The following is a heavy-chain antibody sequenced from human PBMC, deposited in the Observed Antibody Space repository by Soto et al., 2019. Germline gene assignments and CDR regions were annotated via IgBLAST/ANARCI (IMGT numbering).Heavy chain of an antibody. Sequence: GGSLRLSCAASGFTFSRYSMNWVRQAPGKGLEWVSSISSTTNYIYYADSMKGRFTVSRDNAKNSVYLEMNSLSAEDTAVYYCARESEDLTSNFDYWGQGTLVTVSS. CDR2: ISSTTNYI. CDR1: GFTFSRYS. V-gene: IGHV3-21*01. CDR3: ARESEDLTSNFDY. J-gene: IGHJ4*02.